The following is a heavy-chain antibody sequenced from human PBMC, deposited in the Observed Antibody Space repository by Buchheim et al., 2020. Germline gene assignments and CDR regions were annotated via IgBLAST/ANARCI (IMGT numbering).Heavy chain of an antibody. CDR1: GFTFSSYA. D-gene: IGHD3-9*01. V-gene: IGHV3-30*04. CDR3: ARDGDLTGYLGGWFDP. CDR2: ISYDGSNK. J-gene: IGHJ5*02. Sequence: QVQLVESGGGVVQPGRSLRRSCAASGFTFSSYAMHWVRQAPGKGLEWVAVISYDGSNKYYADSVKGRFTISRDNSKNTLYLQMNSLRAEDTAVYYCARDGDLTGYLGGWFDPWGQGTL.